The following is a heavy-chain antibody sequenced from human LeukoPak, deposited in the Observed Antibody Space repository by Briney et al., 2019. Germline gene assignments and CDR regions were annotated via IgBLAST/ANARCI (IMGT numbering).Heavy chain of an antibody. J-gene: IGHJ5*02. CDR2: IYTSGST. CDR3: ARMISSGSYLDWFDP. CDR1: GGSISSYY. D-gene: IGHD1-26*01. Sequence: SETLSLTCTVSGGSISSYYWSWIRQPAGKGLDWIGRIYTSGSTNCNPSLKSRVTMAVDTSKKQFSPKLISVTPAYTAVYYSARMISSGSYLDWFDPWGQGTMVTVCS. V-gene: IGHV4-4*07.